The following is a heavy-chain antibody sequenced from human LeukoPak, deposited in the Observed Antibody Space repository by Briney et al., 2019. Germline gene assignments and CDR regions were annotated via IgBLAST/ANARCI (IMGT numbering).Heavy chain of an antibody. D-gene: IGHD3-22*01. CDR3: AKMPTPIYYDSSGSGDYFDY. CDR2: ISWNSGYI. CDR1: GFTFDDYA. J-gene: IGHJ4*02. Sequence: GRSLRLSCAASGFTFDDYAMHWVRQAPGKGLEWVSGISWNSGYIGYADSVKGRFTISRDNAKNSLYLQMDSLRAEDTALYYCAKMPTPIYYDSSGSGDYFDYWGQGTLVTVSS. V-gene: IGHV3-9*01.